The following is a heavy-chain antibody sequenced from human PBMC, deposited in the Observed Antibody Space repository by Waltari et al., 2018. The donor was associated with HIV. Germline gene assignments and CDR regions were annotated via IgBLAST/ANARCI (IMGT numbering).Heavy chain of an antibody. D-gene: IGHD1-26*01. J-gene: IGHJ5*02. Sequence: EVQLVESGGGLVQPGGSLRLSCAASGFTFSSYWMSWVRQAPGKGLEWVAKIKADGSEKNYVDSVKGRFTISRDNAKNSLYLLMNSLRAEDTAVYYCARVSGTLFSWGQGTLVTVSS. V-gene: IGHV3-7*01. CDR3: ARVSGTLFS. CDR2: IKADGSEK. CDR1: GFTFSSYW.